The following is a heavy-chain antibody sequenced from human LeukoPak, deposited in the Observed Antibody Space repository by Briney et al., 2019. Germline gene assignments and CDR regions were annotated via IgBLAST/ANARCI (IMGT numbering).Heavy chain of an antibody. V-gene: IGHV5-51*01. CDR1: GYSVTSYW. Sequence: GESLKISCKGSGYSVTSYWIGWVRQMPGKGLEWMGIIYPADSDIRYSPSFQGQVTISADKSISTAYLQWNSLKASDTAMYYCARQEYCSGASCYTWFDPWGQGTLVTVSS. CDR2: IYPADSDI. D-gene: IGHD2-15*01. CDR3: ARQEYCSGASCYTWFDP. J-gene: IGHJ5*02.